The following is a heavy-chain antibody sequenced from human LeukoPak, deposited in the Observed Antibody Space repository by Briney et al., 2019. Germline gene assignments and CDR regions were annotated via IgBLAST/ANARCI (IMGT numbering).Heavy chain of an antibody. CDR1: GGSFSGYY. D-gene: IGHD6-13*01. CDR2: INHSGST. CDR3: AREQGWFDP. V-gene: IGHV4-34*01. J-gene: IGHJ5*02. Sequence: SGTLSLTCAVYGGSFSGYYWSWIRQPPGKGLEWIGEINHSGSTNYNPSLKSRVTISVDTSKNQFSLKLSSVTAADTAVYYCAREQGWFDPWGQGTLVTVSS.